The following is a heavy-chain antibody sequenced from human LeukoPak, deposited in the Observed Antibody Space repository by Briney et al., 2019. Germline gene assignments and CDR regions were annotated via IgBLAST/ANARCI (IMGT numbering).Heavy chain of an antibody. V-gene: IGHV3-23*01. D-gene: IGHD3-22*01. Sequence: GGSLRLSCAASGFTFSSYAMSWVGQAPGKGLEWVSVISGSGGSTYYADSVKGRLTISRDNSKNTLSLQMNSLRVEDTAVYYCANGGSYYDSSGYYYVRAFAIWGQGTRLTVSS. CDR3: ANGGSYYDSSGYYYVRAFAI. CDR1: GFTFSSYA. J-gene: IGHJ3*02. CDR2: ISGSGGST.